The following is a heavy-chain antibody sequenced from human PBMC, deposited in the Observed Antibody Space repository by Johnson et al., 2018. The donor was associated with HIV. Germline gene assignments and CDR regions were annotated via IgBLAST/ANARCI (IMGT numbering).Heavy chain of an antibody. CDR3: ATGWWPGSFDI. V-gene: IGHV3-30*04. CDR2: ISYDGRNK. J-gene: IGHJ3*02. Sequence: VQLVESGGGVVQPGRSLRLSCAASGFTFSSYAMHWVRQAPGKGLEWVAVISYDGRNKYYADSVKGRFTISRDNSKNTLSLQMSSLGAEDTGVCYCATGWWPGSFDIWSQGTMVTVSS. D-gene: IGHD2-15*01. CDR1: GFTFSSYA.